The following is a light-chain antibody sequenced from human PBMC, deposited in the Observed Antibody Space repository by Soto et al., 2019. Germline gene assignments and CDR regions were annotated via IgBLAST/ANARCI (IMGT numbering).Light chain of an antibody. CDR1: QRVASD. CDR2: DAS. V-gene: IGKV3-20*01. Sequence: IVLTQSPGTLSFSPGERATLSCRASQRVASDLAWYLQKPGQPPRLLIYDASIRATGIPDRISGSGSERDFTLTISRLEPEDDAVYYCQQYLQSPRTFGQGMKVDIX. J-gene: IGKJ1*01. CDR3: QQYLQSPRT.